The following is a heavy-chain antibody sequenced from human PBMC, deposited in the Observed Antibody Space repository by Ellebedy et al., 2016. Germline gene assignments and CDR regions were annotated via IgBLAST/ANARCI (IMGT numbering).Heavy chain of an antibody. CDR1: GFTFSSYG. V-gene: IGHV3-30*03. CDR3: AREWELLMVDY. Sequence: GESLKISCAASGFTFSSYGMHWVRQAPGKGLEWVAVISYDGSNKYYADSVKGRFTISRDNSKNTLYLQMNSLRAEDTAVYYCAREWELLMVDYWGQGTLVTVSS. CDR2: ISYDGSNK. D-gene: IGHD1-26*01. J-gene: IGHJ4*02.